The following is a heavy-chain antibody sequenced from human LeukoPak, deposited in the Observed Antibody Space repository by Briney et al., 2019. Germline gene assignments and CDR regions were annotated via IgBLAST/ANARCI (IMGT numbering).Heavy chain of an antibody. CDR1: GYTFTGYY. CDR2: INPNSGGT. V-gene: IGHV1-2*02. D-gene: IGHD1-26*01. J-gene: IGHJ4*02. CDR3: ARDLGGSYYEYYFDY. Sequence: GASVKVSCKASGYTFTGYYMHWVRQAPGQGLEWMGWINPNSGGTNYAQKFQGRVTMTRDTSISTAYMELSRLRSDDTAVYYCARDLGGSYYEYYFDYWGQVTLVTVSS.